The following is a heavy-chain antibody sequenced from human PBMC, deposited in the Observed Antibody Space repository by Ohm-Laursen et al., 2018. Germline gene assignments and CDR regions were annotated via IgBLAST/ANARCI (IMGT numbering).Heavy chain of an antibody. CDR1: GFSLTTGGMC. J-gene: IGHJ4*02. CDR3: ARITGTRYYFDY. V-gene: IGHV2-26*01. CDR2: IFPNGEK. Sequence: TQTLTLTRTFSGFSLTTGGMCVSWVRQPPGKALEWLAHIFPNGEKSYKTSLKSRLTISKDTSKSQVVLTMTNMDPVDTATYYCARITGTRYYFDYWGQGTLVTVSS. D-gene: IGHD1-1*01.